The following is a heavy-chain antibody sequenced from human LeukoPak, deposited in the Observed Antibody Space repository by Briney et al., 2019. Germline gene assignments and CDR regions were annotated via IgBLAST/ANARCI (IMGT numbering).Heavy chain of an antibody. D-gene: IGHD3-10*01. V-gene: IGHV3-7*01. CDR2: IRQDGSEK. CDR3: ASHYYGSGSYYSYYYFDY. Sequence: GGSLRLSCAASGFTFSTYWMNWVRQAPGKGLEWVANIRQDGSEKYYVDSVKGRFTISRDNAKNSLYLQMNSLRAEDTAVYYCASHYYGSGSYYSYYYFDYWGQGTLVTVSS. CDR1: GFTFSTYW. J-gene: IGHJ4*02.